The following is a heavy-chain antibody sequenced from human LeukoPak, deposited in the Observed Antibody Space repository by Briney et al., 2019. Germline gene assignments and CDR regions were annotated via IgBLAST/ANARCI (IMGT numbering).Heavy chain of an antibody. CDR1: GYTLTELS. CDR3: ATVRDPDWEVTESWVLDY. J-gene: IGHJ4*02. CDR2: FDPEDGET. V-gene: IGHV1-24*01. D-gene: IGHD1-26*01. Sequence: ASVKVSCKVSGYTLTELSMHWVRQAPGKGLEWMGGFDPEDGETIYAQKFQGRVTMTEDTSTDTAYMELSSLRSEDTAVYYCATVRDPDWEVTESWVLDYWGQGTLVTVSS.